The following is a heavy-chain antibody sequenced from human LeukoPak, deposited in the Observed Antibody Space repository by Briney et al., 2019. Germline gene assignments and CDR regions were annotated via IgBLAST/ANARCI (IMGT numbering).Heavy chain of an antibody. CDR1: GFTFSSHW. CDR2: IKQDESEK. D-gene: IGHD3-10*01. CDR3: VRDKGGLLRVFDY. Sequence: GGSPRLSCAASGFTFSSHWMSWIRQAPGKGLEWVANIKQDESEKFYVDSVKGRFTISRDNAKQSLYLQMDSLRAEDTAVYYCVRDKGGLLRVFDYWGQGTLVTVSS. V-gene: IGHV3-7*01. J-gene: IGHJ4*02.